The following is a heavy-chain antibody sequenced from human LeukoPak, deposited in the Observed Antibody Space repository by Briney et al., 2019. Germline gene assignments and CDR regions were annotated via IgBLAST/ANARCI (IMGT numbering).Heavy chain of an antibody. CDR2: IYYSGST. D-gene: IGHD3-22*01. V-gene: IGHV4-59*01. J-gene: IGHJ5*02. CDR1: SGSISSYY. CDR3: AREVLRDYYDSSGYYYPRWFDP. Sequence: SETLSLTCTVSSGSISSYYWSWIRQPPGKGLEWIGYIYYSGSTNYNPSLKSRVTISVDTSKNQFSLKLSSVTAADTAVYYCAREVLRDYYDSSGYYYPRWFDPWGQGTLVTVSS.